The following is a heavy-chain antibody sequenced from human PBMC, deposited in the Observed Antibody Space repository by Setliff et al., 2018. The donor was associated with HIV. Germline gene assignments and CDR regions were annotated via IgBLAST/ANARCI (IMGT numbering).Heavy chain of an antibody. V-gene: IGHV4-59*08. J-gene: IGHJ4*02. CDR3: AGQGPSSGWFVPTYDY. D-gene: IGHD6-19*01. Sequence: SETLSLTCTVSGGSISGGYWSWIRQPPGKGLEWTGYIDHSGSANYNPSLKSRVTMSVDTSKNEFSLKLSSVTAADTAFYYCAGQGPSSGWFVPTYDYWGQGSLVTVSS. CDR2: IDHSGSA. CDR1: GGSISGGY.